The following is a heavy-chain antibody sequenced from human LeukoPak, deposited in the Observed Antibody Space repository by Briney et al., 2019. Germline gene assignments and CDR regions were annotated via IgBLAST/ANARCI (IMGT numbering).Heavy chain of an antibody. CDR2: IKQDGSEK. CDR3: ARYIVVVVAATGDLDY. Sequence: GGSLRLSRAASGFTFSSYWMSWVRQAPGKGLEWVANIKQDGSEKYYVDSVKGRFTISRDNAKNSLYLQMNSLRAEDTAVYYCARYIVVVVAATGDLDYWGQGTLVTVSS. D-gene: IGHD2-15*01. V-gene: IGHV3-7*03. J-gene: IGHJ4*02. CDR1: GFTFSSYW.